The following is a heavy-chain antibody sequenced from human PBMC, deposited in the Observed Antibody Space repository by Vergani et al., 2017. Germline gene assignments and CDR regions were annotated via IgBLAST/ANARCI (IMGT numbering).Heavy chain of an antibody. J-gene: IGHJ3*02. CDR2: INPNSGGT. CDR3: ARVEGRTYYDSDAFDI. CDR1: GYTFTGYY. Sequence: QVQLVQSGAEVKKPGASVKVSCKASGYTFTGYYMHWVRQAPGQGLEWMGWINPNSGGTNYAQKFQGRVTMTRDTSISTAYMELSRLRSDDTAVYYCARVEGRTYYDSDAFDIWGQGTMVTVSS. V-gene: IGHV1-2*02. D-gene: IGHD3-22*01.